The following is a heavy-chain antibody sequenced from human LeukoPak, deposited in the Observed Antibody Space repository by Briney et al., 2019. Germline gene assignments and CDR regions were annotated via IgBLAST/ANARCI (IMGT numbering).Heavy chain of an antibody. D-gene: IGHD1-26*01. CDR2: ISGSGASA. CDR1: GFTLSTNA. Sequence: GGSLRLSCLTSGFTLSTNAMSWVRQAPGKGPEWISGISGSGASAYYADSVKGRFTISRDDSRNTLYLQMNSLRGDDTAVYYCAKDVGKWESLHFFDYWGQGTLVTVSS. V-gene: IGHV3-23*01. CDR3: AKDVGKWESLHFFDY. J-gene: IGHJ4*02.